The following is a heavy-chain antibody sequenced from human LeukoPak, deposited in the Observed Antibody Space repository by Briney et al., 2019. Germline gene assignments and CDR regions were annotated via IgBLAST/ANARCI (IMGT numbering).Heavy chain of an antibody. CDR3: ARDLTFGITIFGVVIPRGPRGWFDP. V-gene: IGHV4-59*12. D-gene: IGHD3-3*01. J-gene: IGHJ5*02. CDR1: GGSISSYY. CDR2: IYYSGST. Sequence: PSETLSLTCTVSGGSISSYYWSWIRQPPGKGLEWIGYIYYSGSTNYNPSLKSRVTISVDTSKNQFSLKLSSVTAADTAVYYCARDLTFGITIFGVVIPRGPRGWFDPWGQGTLVTVSS.